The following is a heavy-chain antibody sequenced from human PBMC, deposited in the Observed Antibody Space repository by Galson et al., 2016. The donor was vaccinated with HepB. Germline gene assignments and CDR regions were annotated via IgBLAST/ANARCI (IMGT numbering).Heavy chain of an antibody. D-gene: IGHD1-1*01. Sequence: SLRLSCAVSGPGFKGYGMSWVRQAPGKGLQWVSDIDGEGHTTHHADSVKGRFTMSRDNSQDTVYLEMKSVRVEDKAIYYCAIGATGATWRNWGQGTLVTVSS. J-gene: IGHJ4*02. V-gene: IGHV3-23*01. CDR2: IDGEGHTT. CDR1: GPGFKGYG. CDR3: AIGATGATWRN.